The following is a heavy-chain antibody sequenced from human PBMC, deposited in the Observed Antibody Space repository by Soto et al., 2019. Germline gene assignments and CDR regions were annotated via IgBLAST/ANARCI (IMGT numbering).Heavy chain of an antibody. CDR3: AKDLTRQLAYWLDP. J-gene: IGHJ5*02. V-gene: IGHV1-2*02. Sequence: ASVKVSCKASGFSFAGYYIHWLRQAPGQGLEWMGWINAHSGGTEYAQKFQGRVTLTRDTSIATAYLTLTSLTSDDTALYYCAKDLTRQLAYWLDPWGQGTQVTVSS. D-gene: IGHD6-6*01. CDR1: GFSFAGYY. CDR2: INAHSGGT.